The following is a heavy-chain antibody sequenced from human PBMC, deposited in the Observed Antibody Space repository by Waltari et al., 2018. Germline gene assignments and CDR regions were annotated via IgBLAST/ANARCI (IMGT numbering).Heavy chain of an antibody. CDR1: GFCFRNYA. V-gene: IGHV3-23*01. D-gene: IGHD3-10*01. CDR2: ASDSGGSS. J-gene: IGHJ4*02. Sequence: EVQLLEPGGGLVQPGGSLRLSCVASGFCFRNYAMSWVRQVPGKGLEWGSAASDSGGSSYYADSVKGRFTISRDKSKNMLYLQMKYLSAEDTALYYCAKDLLPTGVFDYWGQGALVTVSS. CDR3: AKDLLPTGVFDY.